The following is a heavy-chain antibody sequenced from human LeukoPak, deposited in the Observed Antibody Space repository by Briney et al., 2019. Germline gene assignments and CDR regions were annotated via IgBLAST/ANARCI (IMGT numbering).Heavy chain of an antibody. CDR1: VFTFTKAW. V-gene: IGHV3-15*01. J-gene: IGHJ4*02. Sequence: PGGSLRLSCAASVFTFTKAWMSWVRQAPGKGLEWVGRIKSNTDGGTTDYAAPVKGRFTISRDDSANTLYLQMSDLKTEDTALYYCTTAVDWGQGTLVSVSS. CDR2: IKSNTDGGTT. CDR3: TTAVD.